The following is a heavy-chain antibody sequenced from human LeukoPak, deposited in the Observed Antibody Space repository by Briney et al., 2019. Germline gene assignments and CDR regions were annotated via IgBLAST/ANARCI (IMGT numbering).Heavy chain of an antibody. CDR1: GFTFSSYW. V-gene: IGHV3-7*01. J-gene: IGHJ5*02. D-gene: IGHD3-16*01. CDR2: IKQDGSEK. Sequence: GGSLRLSCAASGFTFSSYWMSWVRQAPGKGLEWVANIKQDGSEKYYVDSVKGRFTISRDNAKNSLYLQMNSLRAEDTAVYYCAREVKKFGPLNWFDPWGQGTLVTVSS. CDR3: AREVKKFGPLNWFDP.